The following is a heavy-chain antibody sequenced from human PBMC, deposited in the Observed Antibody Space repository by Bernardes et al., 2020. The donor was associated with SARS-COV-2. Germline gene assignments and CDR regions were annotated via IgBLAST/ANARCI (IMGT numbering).Heavy chain of an antibody. J-gene: IGHJ4*02. CDR3: ARDARAAHYFDY. CDR1: GGSVSSYY. CDR2: IYYSGST. V-gene: IGHV4-59*02. Sequence: SETLSLTCTVSGGSVSSYYWSWIRQPPGKGLEWIGYIYYSGSTNYNPSLKSRVTISVDTSKNQFSLNLNSVTAADTAVYYCARDARAAHYFDYWGQGTLVTVSS. D-gene: IGHD6-6*01.